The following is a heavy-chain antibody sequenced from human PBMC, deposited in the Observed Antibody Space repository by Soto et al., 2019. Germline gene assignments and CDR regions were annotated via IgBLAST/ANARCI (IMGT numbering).Heavy chain of an antibody. CDR1: RYIFTAYF. CDR2: INPNNGAT. J-gene: IGHJ5*02. V-gene: IGHV1-2*02. Sequence: QVQLVQSGAEVKKPGASVKVSCKAPRYIFTAYFMHWVRQAPGQGLELMGWINPNNGATHYGLSFQGRVTMARETSISTSYMALSSLRSDDTAVYYCASQDPGARFDPLGQGTMVIVSS. CDR3: ASQDPGARFDP.